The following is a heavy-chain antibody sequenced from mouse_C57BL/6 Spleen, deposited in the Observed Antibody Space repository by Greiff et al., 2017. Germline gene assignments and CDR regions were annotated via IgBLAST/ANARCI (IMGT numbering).Heavy chain of an antibody. V-gene: IGHV1-64*01. CDR3: ARHDDYDVAY. CDR2: IHPNSGST. CDR1: GYTFTSYW. J-gene: IGHJ3*01. Sequence: QVQLKQPGAELVKPGASVKLSCKASGYTFTSYWMHWVKQRPGQGLEWIGMIHPNSGSTNYNEKFKSKATLTVDKSSSTAYMQLSSLTSEDSAVYYCARHDDYDVAYWGQGTRVTVSA. D-gene: IGHD2-4*01.